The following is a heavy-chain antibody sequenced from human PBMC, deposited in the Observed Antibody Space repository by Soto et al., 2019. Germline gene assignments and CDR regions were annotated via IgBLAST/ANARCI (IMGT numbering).Heavy chain of an antibody. D-gene: IGHD6-19*01. CDR3: ARDVAVAGYYGMDV. CDR2: IYHSGST. V-gene: IGHV4-4*02. Sequence: SETLSLTCAVSGGSISSSNWWSWVRQPPGKGLEWIGEIYHSGSTNYNPSLKSRVTISVDTSKNQFSLKLSSVTAADTAVYYCARDVAVAGYYGMDVWGQGTTVTVSS. CDR1: GGSISSSNW. J-gene: IGHJ6*02.